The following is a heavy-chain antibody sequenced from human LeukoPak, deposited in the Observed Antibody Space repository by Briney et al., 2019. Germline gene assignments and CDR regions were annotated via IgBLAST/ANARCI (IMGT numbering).Heavy chain of an antibody. D-gene: IGHD6-19*01. V-gene: IGHV3-23*01. J-gene: IGHJ4*02. Sequence: GGSLRLSCAASGCTFISYAMSWVRQAPGKGLEWVSTISGSGGSTYYADSVKGRFTIARDNSKNTLYLQINSLRAEDPAVYYWAKVSNCVSGTGVDYWGQGTLVTVSS. CDR2: ISGSGGST. CDR3: AKVSNCVSGTGVDY. CDR1: GCTFISYA.